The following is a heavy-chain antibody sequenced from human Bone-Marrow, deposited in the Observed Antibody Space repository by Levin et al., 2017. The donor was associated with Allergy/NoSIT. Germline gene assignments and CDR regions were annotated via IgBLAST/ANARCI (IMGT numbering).Heavy chain of an antibody. Sequence: GGSLRLSCAASGFTFSSFGMHWVRQAPGKGLEWVAVIWYDGSNKYYRDSVKGRFTISRDNSKNTLYLHMNSLRAEDTAVYFCARGGDYGGSSEADYWGQGTLVTVSS. D-gene: IGHD4-23*01. V-gene: IGHV3-33*01. J-gene: IGHJ4*02. CDR3: ARGGDYGGSSEADY. CDR1: GFTFSSFG. CDR2: IWYDGSNK.